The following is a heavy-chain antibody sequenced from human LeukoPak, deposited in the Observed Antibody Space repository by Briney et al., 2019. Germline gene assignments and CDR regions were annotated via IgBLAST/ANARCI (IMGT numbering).Heavy chain of an antibody. D-gene: IGHD2/OR15-2a*01. CDR3: ATDTLHFRMDV. J-gene: IGHJ6*04. CDR1: GFTLRSYV. CDR2: ISGSGDST. Sequence: GGSLRLSCVASGFTLRSYVMNWVRQTPGKGLEWVSSISGSGDSTFYADSVKGRFSISRDNSKNTLYLQVNGLRTEDTAVYYCATDTLHFRMDVWGKGTTVTVSS. V-gene: IGHV3-23*01.